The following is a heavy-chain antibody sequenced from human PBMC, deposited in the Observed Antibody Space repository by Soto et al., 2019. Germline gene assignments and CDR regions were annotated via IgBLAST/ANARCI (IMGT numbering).Heavy chain of an antibody. CDR1: GFTFSTSA. Sequence: MQLVQSGPEVKKPGTSVKVSCKASGFTFSTSAVQWVRQARGQRTEWMGWIVGGSGNTNDAQNSQERVIITRDMSTSTVYMELSSLRSDATAVYFWAARRSGLYAMDVWGQGTTVTVSS. CDR3: AARRSGLYAMDV. CDR2: IVGGSGNT. J-gene: IGHJ6*02. D-gene: IGHD1-26*01. V-gene: IGHV1-58*01.